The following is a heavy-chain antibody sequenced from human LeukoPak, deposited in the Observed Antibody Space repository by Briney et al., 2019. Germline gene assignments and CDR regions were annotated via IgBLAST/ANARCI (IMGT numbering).Heavy chain of an antibody. CDR3: TRLGYNYDTSGNY. V-gene: IGHV3-73*01. D-gene: IGHD3-22*01. Sequence: PGGSLRLSCAASGFTFSSYEMNWVRQASGKGLEWVGRIRSKANNYATTYAASVKDRFTISRDDSKNTAYLQMHSLKTEDTAVYYCTRLGYNYDTSGNYWGQGTLVTVSS. J-gene: IGHJ4*02. CDR1: GFTFSSYE. CDR2: IRSKANNYAT.